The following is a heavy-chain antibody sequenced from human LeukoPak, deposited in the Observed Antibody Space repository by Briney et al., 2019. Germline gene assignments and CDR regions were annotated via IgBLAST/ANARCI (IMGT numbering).Heavy chain of an antibody. J-gene: IGHJ4*02. CDR1: GGSISSYY. D-gene: IGHD3-9*01. CDR3: ARDNYDILTGYYREFDY. V-gene: IGHV4-4*07. CDR2: IYTSGST. Sequence: SETLSLTCTVSGGSISSYYWSWIRQPAGKGLEWIGRIYTSGSTNYNPSLKSRVTMSVDTSKNQFSLKLSSVTAADTAVYYCARDNYDILTGYYREFDYWGQGTLVTVSS.